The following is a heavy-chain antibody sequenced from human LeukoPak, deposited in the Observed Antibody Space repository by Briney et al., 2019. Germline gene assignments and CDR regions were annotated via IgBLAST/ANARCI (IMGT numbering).Heavy chain of an antibody. J-gene: IGHJ4*02. CDR2: ISSSSSYI. V-gene: IGHV3-21*01. Sequence: GGSLRLSCAASGFTFSSYSMNWVRQAPGKGLEWVSSISSSSSYIYYADSVKGRFTISRDNAKNSLYLKMNSLRAEDRAVYYCARANYGGNSGVDYWGQGTLVTVSS. D-gene: IGHD4-23*01. CDR1: GFTFSSYS. CDR3: ARANYGGNSGVDY.